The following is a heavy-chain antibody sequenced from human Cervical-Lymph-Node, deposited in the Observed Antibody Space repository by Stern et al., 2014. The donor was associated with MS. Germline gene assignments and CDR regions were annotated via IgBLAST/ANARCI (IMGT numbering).Heavy chain of an antibody. CDR1: GYTFTSYG. Sequence: VQLVQSGAEVKKPGASVKVSCKASGYTFTSYGIRWVRQAPGQGLEWMGWISAYNGNTNYAQKLQGRFTMTTDTSTSTAYMELRSLRSDDTAVYYCARDGYYDSSGYPPAFDYWGQGTLVTVSS. CDR3: ARDGYYDSSGYPPAFDY. J-gene: IGHJ4*02. D-gene: IGHD3-22*01. V-gene: IGHV1-18*04. CDR2: ISAYNGNT.